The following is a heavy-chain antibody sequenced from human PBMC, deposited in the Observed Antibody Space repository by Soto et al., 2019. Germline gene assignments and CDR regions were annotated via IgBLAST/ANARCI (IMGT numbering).Heavy chain of an antibody. J-gene: IGHJ4*02. CDR2: IIPILGIA. V-gene: IGHV1-69*02. D-gene: IGHD4-4*01. Sequence: SVKVSCKASGGTFSSYTISWVRQAPGQGLEWMGRIIPILGIANYAQKIQGRVTITADKSTSTAYIELSSLRSEDTAVYYCARGPHYSNLDYWGQGTLVTVSS. CDR3: ARGPHYSNLDY. CDR1: GGTFSSYT.